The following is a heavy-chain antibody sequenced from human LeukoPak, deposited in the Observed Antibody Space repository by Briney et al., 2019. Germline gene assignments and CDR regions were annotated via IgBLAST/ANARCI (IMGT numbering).Heavy chain of an antibody. J-gene: IGHJ3*02. CDR3: ARMNVSDI. CDR2: IYYSGGT. V-gene: IGHV4-59*01. D-gene: IGHD5/OR15-5a*01. CDR1: GGSSSSVL. Sequence: ETLCDTRTVAGGSSSSVLSKRICQPPGKGLEWIGCIYYSGGTYYNPSLKSRVTISVDMSKSQFSLSLTSVTAADPAVYYCARMNVSDIWG.